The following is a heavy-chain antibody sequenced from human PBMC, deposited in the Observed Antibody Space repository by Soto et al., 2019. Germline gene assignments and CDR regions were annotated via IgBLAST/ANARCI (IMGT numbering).Heavy chain of an antibody. Sequence: ASVKVSCKASGYTFTSYGISWVRQAPGQGLEWMGWISAYNGNTNYAQKLQGRVTMTTDTSTSTAYMELRSLRSDDTAVYYCARDSLTLIWSGYPNMDVWGKGTTVTVSS. V-gene: IGHV1-18*01. J-gene: IGHJ6*03. CDR2: ISAYNGNT. CDR1: GYTFTSYG. D-gene: IGHD3-3*01. CDR3: ARDSLTLIWSGYPNMDV.